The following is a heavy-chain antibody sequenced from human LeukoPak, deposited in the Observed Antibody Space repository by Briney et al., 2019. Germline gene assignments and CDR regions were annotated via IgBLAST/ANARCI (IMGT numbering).Heavy chain of an antibody. CDR2: IYYSGST. Sequence: PSETLSLTCTVSGGSISSYYWSWIRQPPGKGLEWIGYIYYSGSTNYNPSLKSRVTISVDTSKNQFSLELSSVTAADTAVYYCARAIDYYDSSGYYYRPIGYFDYWGQGTLVTVSS. J-gene: IGHJ4*02. CDR1: GGSISSYY. D-gene: IGHD3-22*01. V-gene: IGHV4-59*01. CDR3: ARAIDYYDSSGYYYRPIGYFDY.